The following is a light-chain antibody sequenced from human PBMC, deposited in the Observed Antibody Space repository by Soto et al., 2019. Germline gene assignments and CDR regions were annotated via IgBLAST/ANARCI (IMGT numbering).Light chain of an antibody. CDR1: QTISSW. J-gene: IGKJ5*01. Sequence: DIQMTQSPSTLSGSVGDRVTITCRASQTISSWLAWYQQKPGKAPKLLIYAASSLQSGVPSRFSGSGSGTDLTITISSLQPEDFETYYCQQSYSTPRTFGQGTRLEIK. CDR2: AAS. V-gene: IGKV1-39*01. CDR3: QQSYSTPRT.